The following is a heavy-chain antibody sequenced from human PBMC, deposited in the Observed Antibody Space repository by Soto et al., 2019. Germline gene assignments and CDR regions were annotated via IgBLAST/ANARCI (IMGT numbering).Heavy chain of an antibody. CDR1: GFTFSSYA. D-gene: IGHD5-12*01. CDR3: ARGHSGYSFDY. J-gene: IGHJ4*02. CDR2: ISTGGGYI. V-gene: IGHV3-21*01. Sequence: GGSLRLSCAASGFTFSSYAMTWVRQAPGKGLEWVSSISTGGGYIYYADSVKGRFTISRDNARNSLYLQMNSLRAEDTAVYYCARGHSGYSFDYWGQGALVTVSS.